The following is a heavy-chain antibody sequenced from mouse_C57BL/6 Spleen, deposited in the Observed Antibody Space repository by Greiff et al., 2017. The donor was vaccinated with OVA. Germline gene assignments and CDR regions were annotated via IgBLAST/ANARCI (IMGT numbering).Heavy chain of an antibody. CDR3: TGGLLRYFDY. D-gene: IGHD1-1*01. Sequence: QVQLKQSGAELVRPGASVTLSCKASGYTFTDYEMHWVKQTPVHGLEWIGAIDPETGGPAYNQKFKGKAILTADNSSSTAYMELRSLTSDDSAVYYCTGGLLRYFDYWGQGTTLTVSS. CDR1: GYTFTDYE. CDR2: IDPETGGP. V-gene: IGHV1-15*01. J-gene: IGHJ2*01.